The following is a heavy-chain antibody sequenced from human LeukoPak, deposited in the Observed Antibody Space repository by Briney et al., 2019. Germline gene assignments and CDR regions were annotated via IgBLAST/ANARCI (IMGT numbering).Heavy chain of an antibody. CDR1: GYTFTNYY. V-gene: IGHV1-46*01. J-gene: IGHJ4*02. D-gene: IGHD6-13*01. CDR3: SSGQLRIAAAGTQGLPTH. CDR2: INPSGGGA. Sequence: GASVKVSCKASGYTFTNYYMHWVRQAPGQGLEWVGIINPSGGGASYAQEFQGRVTMTRDTSTSTVYMELNSLRFDDTAVDYCSSGQLRIAAAGTQGLPTHWGQATLVTDPS.